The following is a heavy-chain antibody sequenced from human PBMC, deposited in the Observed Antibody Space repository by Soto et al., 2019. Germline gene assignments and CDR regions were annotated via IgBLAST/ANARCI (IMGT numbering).Heavy chain of an antibody. J-gene: IGHJ4*02. Sequence: EVQLVESGGGLVKPGGSLRLSCAASGFTFSSYSMNWVRQAPGKGLEWVSSISSSSSYIYYADSVKGRFTISRDNAKNSLYLQMNSLRAEDTAVYYCARGGGSEYCSSTSCYAYWGQGTLVTVSS. CDR3: ARGGGSEYCSSTSCYAY. CDR1: GFTFSSYS. CDR2: ISSSSSYI. D-gene: IGHD2-2*01. V-gene: IGHV3-21*01.